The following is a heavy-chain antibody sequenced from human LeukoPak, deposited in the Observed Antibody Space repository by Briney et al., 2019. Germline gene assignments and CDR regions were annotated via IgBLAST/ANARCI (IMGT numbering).Heavy chain of an antibody. CDR2: INPNSGGT. D-gene: IGHD3-10*01. CDR1: GYTFTGYY. J-gene: IGHJ5*02. Sequence: ASVKVSCKASGYTFTGYYMLWVRQAPGQGLEWMGWINPNSGGTNYAQKFQGRVTMTRDTSISTAYMELSRLRSDDTAVYCCARDPYGSGQFDPWGQGTLVTVSS. V-gene: IGHV1-2*02. CDR3: ARDPYGSGQFDP.